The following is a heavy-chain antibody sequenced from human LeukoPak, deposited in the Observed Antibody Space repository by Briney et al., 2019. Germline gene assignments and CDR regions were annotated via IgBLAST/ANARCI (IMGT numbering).Heavy chain of an antibody. CDR3: ASSGSYRFDY. D-gene: IGHD1-26*01. V-gene: IGHV3-48*02. CDR1: GFTFSSYS. CDR2: ITASGTAM. Sequence: PGGSLRLSCAASGFTFSSYSMNWVRQAPGKGLEWVSHITASGTAMFYADSVKSRFTISRGNAKNSLYLQMNSLRDEDTAVYYCASSGSYRFDYWGQGTLVTVSS. J-gene: IGHJ4*02.